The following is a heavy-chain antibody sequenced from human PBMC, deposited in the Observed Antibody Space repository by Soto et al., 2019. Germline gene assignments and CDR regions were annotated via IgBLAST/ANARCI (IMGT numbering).Heavy chain of an antibody. CDR2: IYYSGST. Sequence: SETLSLTCTVSGGSISSSSYYWGWIRQPPGKGLEWIGSIYYSGSTYYNPSLKSRVTISVDTSKNQFSLKLSSVTAADTAVYYCARAGYCSGGSCYFFDYWGQGTLVTVS. V-gene: IGHV4-39*01. CDR1: GGSISSSSYY. J-gene: IGHJ4*02. D-gene: IGHD2-15*01. CDR3: ARAGYCSGGSCYFFDY.